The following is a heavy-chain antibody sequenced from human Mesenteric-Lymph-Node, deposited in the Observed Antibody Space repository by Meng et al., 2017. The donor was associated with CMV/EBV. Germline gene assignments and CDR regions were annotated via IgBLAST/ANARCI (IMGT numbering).Heavy chain of an antibody. CDR3: AREGQVGGDPFDY. CDR1: GFTFSSYW. CDR2: MNSDGSST. J-gene: IGHJ4*02. V-gene: IGHV3-74*01. Sequence: GESLKISCAASGFTFSSYWMHWVRQAPGKGLVWISRMNSDGSSTSYADSVKGRFTISRDNAKNTLYLQMNSLKAEDTALYYCAREGQVGGDPFDYWGQGTLVTVSS. D-gene: IGHD2-21*02.